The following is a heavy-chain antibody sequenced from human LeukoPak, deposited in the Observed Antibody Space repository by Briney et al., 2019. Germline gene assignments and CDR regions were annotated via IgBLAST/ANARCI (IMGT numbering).Heavy chain of an antibody. CDR1: GGTFRGSG. D-gene: IGHD3-10*01. CDR2: IIPFFGTS. J-gene: IGHJ4*02. V-gene: IGHV1-69*05. Sequence: SVKVSCKASGGTFRGSGLSWVRQAPGQGLEWMGGIIPFFGTSNYAQKFQGRVTMTTDESTTTAYMELRSLRSDDTAVYYCVRCHGSGTSPLNWGQGTLVTVSS. CDR3: VRCHGSGTSPLN.